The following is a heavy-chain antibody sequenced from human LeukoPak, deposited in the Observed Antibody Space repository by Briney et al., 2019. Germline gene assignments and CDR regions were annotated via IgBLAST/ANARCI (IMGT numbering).Heavy chain of an antibody. Sequence: SVKVSCKASGGTFSSYAISWVRQAPGQGLEWMGGIIPIFGTANYAQKFQGRVTITADESTSTAYMELSSLRSEDTAAYYCARERGSYGYYYYGMDVWGKGTTVTVSS. CDR3: ARERGSYGYYYYGMDV. D-gene: IGHD5-18*01. J-gene: IGHJ6*04. CDR1: GGTFSSYA. CDR2: IIPIFGTA. V-gene: IGHV1-69*13.